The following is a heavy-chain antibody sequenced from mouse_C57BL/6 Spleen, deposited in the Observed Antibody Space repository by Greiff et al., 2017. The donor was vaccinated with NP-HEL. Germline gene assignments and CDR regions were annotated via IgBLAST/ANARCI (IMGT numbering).Heavy chain of an antibody. CDR3: ARRETGVFDY. Sequence: VQLQQPGAELVRPGSSVKLSCKASGYTFTSYWMDWVKQRPGQGLEWIGNIYPSDSETHYNQKFKDKATLTVDKSSSTAYMQLSSLTSEDSAVYYCARRETGVFDYWGQGTTLTVSS. CDR1: GYTFTSYW. J-gene: IGHJ2*01. V-gene: IGHV1-61*01. CDR2: IYPSDSET. D-gene: IGHD4-1*01.